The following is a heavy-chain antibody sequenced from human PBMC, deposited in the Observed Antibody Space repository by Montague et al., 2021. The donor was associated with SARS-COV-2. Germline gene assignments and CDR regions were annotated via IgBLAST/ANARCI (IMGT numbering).Heavy chain of an antibody. CDR2: LYFSGSAT. J-gene: IGHJ5*02. CDR3: ARHQGLRGWFDP. Sequence: SETLSLTCTVSGGSVSTYYWSWLRQPPGKGLEWIGFLYFSGSATTYNPSLKSRVTISIDTSKNQFSPNLSSVTAADTAVYFCARHQGLRGWFDPWGQGTLVAVSS. V-gene: IGHV4-59*02. CDR1: GGSVSTYY.